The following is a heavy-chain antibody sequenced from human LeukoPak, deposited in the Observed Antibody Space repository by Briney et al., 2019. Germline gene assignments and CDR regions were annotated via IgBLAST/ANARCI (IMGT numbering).Heavy chain of an antibody. D-gene: IGHD2-15*01. CDR2: VHYSGNT. CDR1: ADSISNINYF. Sequence: SETLSLTCTVSADSISNINYFWVWNRQPPEKGLEWIASVHYSGNTYYNPSFRSRAAISMHTSKNQFSLRLSSVTAADTAVYYCARQTVAAAGYYFDYWGQGALVTVSS. J-gene: IGHJ4*02. CDR3: ARQTVAAAGYYFDY. V-gene: IGHV4-39*01.